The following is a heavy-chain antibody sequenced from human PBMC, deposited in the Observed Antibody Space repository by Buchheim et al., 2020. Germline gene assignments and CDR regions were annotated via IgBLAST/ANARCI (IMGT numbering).Heavy chain of an antibody. CDR2: INAGNGNT. V-gene: IGHV1-3*01. CDR3: ARDGAHYYDSSGYYYGAFDI. J-gene: IGHJ3*02. D-gene: IGHD3-22*01. CDR1: GYTFTSYA. Sequence: QVQLVQSGAEVKKPGASVKVSCKASGYTFTSYAMHWVRQAPGQRLEWMGWINAGNGNTKYSQKFQGRVTITRDTSASTAYMELSSLRSEDTAVYYCARDGAHYYDSSGYYYGAFDIWGQGT.